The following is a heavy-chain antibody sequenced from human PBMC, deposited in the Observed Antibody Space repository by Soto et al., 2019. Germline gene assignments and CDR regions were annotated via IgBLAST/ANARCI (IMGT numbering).Heavy chain of an antibody. Sequence: EVQLVDSGGDLVQPGGSLRLSCAASGFTFSSYWMHWVRQAPGKGLVWVSRINSDGSATNYADSVKGRFTISRENAKNTLYLQMNSLRAGDTAMYFCVRGVVAANCFDYWGQGALVTVSS. V-gene: IGHV3-74*01. J-gene: IGHJ4*02. CDR3: VRGVVAANCFDY. CDR2: INSDGSAT. D-gene: IGHD2-15*01. CDR1: GFTFSSYW.